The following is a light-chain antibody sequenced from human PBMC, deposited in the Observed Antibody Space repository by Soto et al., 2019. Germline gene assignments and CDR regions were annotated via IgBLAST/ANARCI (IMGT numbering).Light chain of an antibody. CDR3: QQYNNWPPWT. Sequence: EIVMTQSPATLSVSPGERATLSCRASQSVSSNLAWYQQKRGQAPRLLIYGASTRATGIPARSSGSGSGTEFTLTISSLQSEDFAVYYCQQYNNWPPWTFGQGTKVDIK. V-gene: IGKV3-15*01. CDR2: GAS. J-gene: IGKJ1*01. CDR1: QSVSSN.